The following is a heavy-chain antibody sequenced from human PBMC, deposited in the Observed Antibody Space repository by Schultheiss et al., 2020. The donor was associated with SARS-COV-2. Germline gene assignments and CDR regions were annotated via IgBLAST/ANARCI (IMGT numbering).Heavy chain of an antibody. Sequence: SETLSLTCTVSGGSISSGSYYWSWIRQPAGKGLEWIGRIYTSGSTNYNPSLKSRVTTSVDTSKNQFSLKLSSVTAADTAVYYCARGDGDGMDVWGQGTTVTVSS. V-gene: IGHV4-61*02. J-gene: IGHJ6*02. D-gene: IGHD3-10*01. CDR3: ARGDGDGMDV. CDR2: IYTSGST. CDR1: GGSISSGSYY.